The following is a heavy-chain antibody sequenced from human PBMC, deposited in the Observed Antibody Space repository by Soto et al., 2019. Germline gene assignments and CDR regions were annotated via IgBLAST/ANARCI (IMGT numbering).Heavy chain of an antibody. J-gene: IGHJ4*02. Sequence: PSETLSLTCTISGGSISRNYCNWIRQPPGKGLEWIGYIYYTGSSIYYPSLRSRITISLDTSKNHISLKLTPVTAAATAAYYCAREVRAFPDYFDYWGQGILVTVSS. CDR3: AREVRAFPDYFDY. CDR1: GGSISRNY. V-gene: IGHV4-59*01. CDR2: IYYTGSS.